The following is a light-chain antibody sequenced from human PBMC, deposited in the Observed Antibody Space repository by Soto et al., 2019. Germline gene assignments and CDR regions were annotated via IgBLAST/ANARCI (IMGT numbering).Light chain of an antibody. CDR3: QQRSNWPGT. V-gene: IGKV1-5*03. Sequence: DIQMTQSPSTLSGSVGDRVTITCRASQTISSWLAWYQQKPGKAPKLLIYKASTLKSGVPSRFSGSGSGTEFTLTISSLEPEDFAVYYCQQRSNWPGTFGQGTKVDI. CDR2: KAS. CDR1: QTISSW. J-gene: IGKJ1*01.